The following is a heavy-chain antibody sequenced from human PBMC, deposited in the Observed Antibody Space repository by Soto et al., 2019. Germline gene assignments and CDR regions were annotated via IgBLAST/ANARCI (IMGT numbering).Heavy chain of an antibody. V-gene: IGHV4-61*05. J-gene: IGHJ4*02. CDR2: FYYTGST. Sequence: SETLSLTCTVSGGSISSSRYYWSWIRQPPGKGLEWIGYFYYTGSTNYNPSLKSRVTISIDASKNQFSLRLSSVTAADTAVYYCARSMHYSDGSNYSPFDYWGQGTLVTVSP. CDR3: ARSMHYSDGSNYSPFDY. CDR1: GGSISSSRYY. D-gene: IGHD3-22*01.